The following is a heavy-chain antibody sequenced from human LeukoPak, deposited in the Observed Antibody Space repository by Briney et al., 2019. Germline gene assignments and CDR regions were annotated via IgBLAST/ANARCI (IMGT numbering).Heavy chain of an antibody. D-gene: IGHD6-13*01. J-gene: IGHJ4*02. Sequence: GGSLRLSCAASGFTFSSYAMHWVRQAPGKGLEWVAVISYDGSNKYYADSVKGRFTISRDNSKNTLYLQMNSLRAEDTAVYYCAIIPANSSDWYFFDNWGQGTLVTVSS. CDR1: GFTFSSYA. CDR2: ISYDGSNK. CDR3: AIIPANSSDWYFFDN. V-gene: IGHV3-30-3*01.